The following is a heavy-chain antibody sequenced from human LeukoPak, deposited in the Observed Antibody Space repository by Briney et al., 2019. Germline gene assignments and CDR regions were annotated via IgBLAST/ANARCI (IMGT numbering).Heavy chain of an antibody. CDR2: IRYDGSNK. CDR3: AKDLDSSSPEYFQH. J-gene: IGHJ1*01. D-gene: IGHD6-6*01. V-gene: IGHV3-30*02. Sequence: GGSLRLSCAASGFTFRSYGMHWVRQAPGKGLEWVAFIRYDGSNKYYADSVKGRFTISRDNSKNTLYLQMNSLRAEDTAVYYCAKDLDSSSPEYFQHWGQGTLVTVCS. CDR1: GFTFRSYG.